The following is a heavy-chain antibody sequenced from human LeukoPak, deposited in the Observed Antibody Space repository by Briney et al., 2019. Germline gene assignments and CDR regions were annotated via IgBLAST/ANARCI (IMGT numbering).Heavy chain of an antibody. CDR2: IKKDGSEI. CDR1: GSTFSSSW. D-gene: IGHD6-19*01. Sequence: PGGSLRHSCSATGSTFSSSWMTWIRQAPGKGLEWVASIKKDGSEIYYVDAVKGRFATSRDNAKNSVYLQMNSLRADDTAVYYCARDDSGWDYWGQGTLVTVSS. J-gene: IGHJ4*02. CDR3: ARDDSGWDY. V-gene: IGHV3-7*01.